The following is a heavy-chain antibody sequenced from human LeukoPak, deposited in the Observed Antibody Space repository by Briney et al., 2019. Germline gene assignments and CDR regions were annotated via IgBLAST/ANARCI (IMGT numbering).Heavy chain of an antibody. D-gene: IGHD6-19*01. CDR2: IYYSGST. CDR1: GGSISSSYS. CDR3: ASTKLGYSSGWH. J-gene: IGHJ4*02. Sequence: SETLSLTCTVSGGSISSSYSWGWIRQPPGKGLEWIGNIYYSGSTYYNSSLKSRVTISVDTSKNQFSLKLSSVTASDTAIYYCASTKLGYSSGWHWGQGTLVTVSS. V-gene: IGHV4-39*01.